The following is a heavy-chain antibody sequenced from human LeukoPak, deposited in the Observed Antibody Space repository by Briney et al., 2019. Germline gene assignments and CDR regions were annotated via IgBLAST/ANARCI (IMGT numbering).Heavy chain of an antibody. CDR3: AREPSSDRGGYFDY. V-gene: IGHV4-59*01. Sequence: SETLSLTCTVSGGSISSYYWSWIRQPPGKGLEWIGYIYYSGSTNYNPSLRGRVTISDDTSKNQFSLKLSSVTAADTAVYYCAREPSSDRGGYFDYWGQGSLVTVSS. CDR2: IYYSGST. D-gene: IGHD6-19*01. J-gene: IGHJ4*02. CDR1: GGSISSYY.